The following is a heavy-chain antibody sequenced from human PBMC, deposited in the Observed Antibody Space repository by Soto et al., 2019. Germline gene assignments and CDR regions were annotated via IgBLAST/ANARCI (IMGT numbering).Heavy chain of an antibody. V-gene: IGHV4-34*01. J-gene: IGHJ4*02. Sequence: QVQLQQWGAGLLKPSETLSLTCAVYGGSFSGYYWSWIRQPPGKGLEWIGEINHSGSTNYNPSLKSRVTLSVETSKNQFSLKLSSVTAADTAVYYCAREYGGNSGTFDYWGQGTLVTVSS. CDR1: GGSFSGYY. D-gene: IGHD2-21*02. CDR2: INHSGST. CDR3: AREYGGNSGTFDY.